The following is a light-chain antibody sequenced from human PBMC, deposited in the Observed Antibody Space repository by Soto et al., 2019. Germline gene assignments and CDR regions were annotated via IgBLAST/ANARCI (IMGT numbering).Light chain of an antibody. Sequence: EIVLTQSPATLSLSPGERATLSCRASQSVSSYLASYQQKPRQAPSLLIYYASNRATGIPAMFSGSGAGRDCTLTISSLEPEDFAVYYCQQRSNCPPFRFTFGPGTKVDIK. CDR1: QSVSSY. CDR3: QQRSNCPPFRFT. J-gene: IGKJ3*01. V-gene: IGKV3-11*02. CDR2: YAS.